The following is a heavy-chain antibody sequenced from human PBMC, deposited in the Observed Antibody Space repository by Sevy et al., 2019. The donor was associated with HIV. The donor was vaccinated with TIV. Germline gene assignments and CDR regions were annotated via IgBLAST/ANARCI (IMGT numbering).Heavy chain of an antibody. V-gene: IGHV3-30*04. CDR3: ARDWGTPPTAILYHFDF. Sequence: GGSLRLSCVASTFTFSHYAMHWVRQAPGKGLQWVASISYNGEDENYADSVAGRFTISRDNPKNTLFLQMSSLRPEETALYYCARDWGTPPTAILYHFDFWGQGIPVTVSS. J-gene: IGHJ4*02. D-gene: IGHD3-16*01. CDR1: TFTFSHYA. CDR2: ISYNGEDE.